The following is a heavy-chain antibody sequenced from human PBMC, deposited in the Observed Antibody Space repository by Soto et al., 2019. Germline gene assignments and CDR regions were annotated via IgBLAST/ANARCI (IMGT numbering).Heavy chain of an antibody. CDR1: GGSISSGGYY. D-gene: IGHD4-17*01. CDR3: AVDYGGNRSHDWYFDL. V-gene: IGHV4-31*03. J-gene: IGHJ2*01. CDR2: IYYSGST. Sequence: QVQLQESGPGLVKPSQTLSLTCTVSGGSISSGGYYWSWIRQHPGKGLEWIGYIYYSGSTYYNPSLKSRVTISVDTSKNQLSLKLSSVTAADTAVYYCAVDYGGNRSHDWYFDLWGRGTLVTVSS.